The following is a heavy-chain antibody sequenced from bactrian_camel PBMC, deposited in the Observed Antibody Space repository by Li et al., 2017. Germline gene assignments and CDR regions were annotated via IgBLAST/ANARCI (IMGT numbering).Heavy chain of an antibody. CDR3: AADRRRHGPPSLRPGDYSV. V-gene: IGHV3S53*01. D-gene: IGHD2*01. J-gene: IGHJ4*01. CDR1: GARYSRYYC. CDR2: IDADGST. Sequence: HVQLVESGGGSVPAGGSLNLSCAASGARYSRYYCMAWFREAPGKECEGVAAIDADGSTSYLDSVKGRFTISKDNARNWLDLQMDSLEPGDTARYYCAADRRRHGPPSLRPGDYSVWGQGTQVTVS.